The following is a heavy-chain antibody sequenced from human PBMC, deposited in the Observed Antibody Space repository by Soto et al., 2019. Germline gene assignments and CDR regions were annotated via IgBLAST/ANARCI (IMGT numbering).Heavy chain of an antibody. CDR2: IIPIFGTA. Sequence: RASVKVSCKASGGTFSSYAISWVRQAPGQGLEWMGGIIPIFGTANYAQKFQGRVTITADESTSTAYMELSSLRSEDTAVYYCATPNRGWPRNYYYYYGMNVCGQGTTVTVSS. CDR3: ATPNRGWPRNYYYYYGMNV. D-gene: IGHD6-19*01. V-gene: IGHV1-69*13. CDR1: GGTFSSYA. J-gene: IGHJ6*02.